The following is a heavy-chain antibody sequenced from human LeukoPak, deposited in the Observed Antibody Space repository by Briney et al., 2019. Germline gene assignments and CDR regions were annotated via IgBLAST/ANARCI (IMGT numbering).Heavy chain of an antibody. CDR1: GFTFSDYG. J-gene: IGHJ4*02. V-gene: IGHV3-7*01. Sequence: GGSLRLSCAASGFTFSDYGMHWVRQAPGKGLEWVANINQDGSEKYYVDSVKGRFTISRDNAKNSLYLQMNSLRAEDTAVYYCARAPRYWGQGTLVTVSS. CDR2: INQDGSEK. CDR3: ARAPRY.